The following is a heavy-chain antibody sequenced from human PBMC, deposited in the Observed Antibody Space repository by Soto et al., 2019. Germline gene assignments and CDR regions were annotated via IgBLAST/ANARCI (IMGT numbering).Heavy chain of an antibody. CDR2: IYYSGRT. V-gene: IGHV4-61*01. Sequence: PSETLSLTCTVSGGCVSSGSYYWSWIRHPPQKGLEWFGYIYYSGRTNYNRSLKRRVTISRATSNNQFSLKLGSVTAVDTDVYYRARAIYCSGTSCYSDVWGHGKTVTVSS. J-gene: IGHJ6*02. CDR1: GGCVSSGSYY. CDR3: ARAIYCSGTSCYSDV. D-gene: IGHD2-2*01.